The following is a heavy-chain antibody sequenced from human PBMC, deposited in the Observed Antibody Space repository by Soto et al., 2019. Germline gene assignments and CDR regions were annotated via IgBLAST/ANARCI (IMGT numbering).Heavy chain of an antibody. V-gene: IGHV3-23*01. CDR1: GFTFSTYT. D-gene: IGHD2-2*01. CDR3: AKARCSTTNCYVPDY. J-gene: IGHJ4*02. Sequence: EVQLLESGGGLVQPGGSLRLSCAASGFTFSTYTMSWVRRAPGKGLEWVSAISGSGASPSYADSVQGRFTISRDNPKRTLYLQMNNLRAEDTAVHYCAKARCSTTNCYVPDYWGQGTLVTVFS. CDR2: ISGSGASP.